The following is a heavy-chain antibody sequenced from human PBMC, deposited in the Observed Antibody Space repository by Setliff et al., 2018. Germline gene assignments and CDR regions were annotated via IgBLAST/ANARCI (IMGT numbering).Heavy chain of an antibody. CDR3: ARALGGISAAGNNWLDS. J-gene: IGHJ5*01. CDR1: GGTFNSFL. CDR2: IIPFFGTT. Sequence: SVKVSCKHSGGTFNSFLVSWVRQAPGQGLEWMGGIIPFFGTTKYAQKFQDRITMTADESATTAYMELTSLRSEDTAVYYCARALGGISAAGNNWLDSWGQGTLVTVSS. D-gene: IGHD6-13*01. V-gene: IGHV1-69*13.